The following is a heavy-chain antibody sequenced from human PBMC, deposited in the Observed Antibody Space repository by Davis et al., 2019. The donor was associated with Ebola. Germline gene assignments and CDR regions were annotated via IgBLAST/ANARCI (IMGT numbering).Heavy chain of an antibody. CDR2: INSDGSST. J-gene: IGHJ6*02. CDR3: ARAYYGSGSYYYYYGMDV. CDR1: GFTFSSYW. D-gene: IGHD3-10*01. Sequence: GESLKISCAASGFTFSSYWMHWVRQAPGKGLVWVSRINSDGSSTSYADSVKGRFTISRDNAKNTLYLQMNSLRAEDTAVYYCARAYYGSGSYYYYYGMDVWGQGTTVIVSS. V-gene: IGHV3-74*01.